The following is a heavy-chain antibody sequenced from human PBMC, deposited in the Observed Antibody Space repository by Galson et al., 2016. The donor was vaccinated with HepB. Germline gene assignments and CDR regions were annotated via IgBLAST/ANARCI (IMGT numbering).Heavy chain of an antibody. V-gene: IGHV4-31*03. CDR1: GGSVSSGGYY. CDR2: IFYTGST. D-gene: IGHD5-12*01. J-gene: IGHJ4*02. CDR3: ARVADSGYDYRGYFDY. Sequence: TLSLTCTVSGGSVSSGGYYWSWIRQHPGKGLEWIAYIFYTGSTNYNPSPQSRVTMPVDKSQNQFSLKLSSVTAADTAVYFCARVADSGYDYRGYFDYWGQGILVAVSS.